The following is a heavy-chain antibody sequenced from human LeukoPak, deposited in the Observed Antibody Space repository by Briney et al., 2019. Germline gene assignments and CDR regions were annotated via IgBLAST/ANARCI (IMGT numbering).Heavy chain of an antibody. Sequence: PGGSLRLSCAVSGITLSNGMSWVRQAPGKGLEWVAGLSGSAGGTQYADSVKGRFTISRDNSKNTLYLQMNSLRAEDTAVYYCAKGSYYDFWSGYYPPSPYYFDYWGQGTLVTVSS. V-gene: IGHV3-23*01. J-gene: IGHJ4*02. CDR3: AKGSYYDFWSGYYPPSPYYFDY. CDR1: GITLSNG. D-gene: IGHD3-3*01. CDR2: LSGSAGGT.